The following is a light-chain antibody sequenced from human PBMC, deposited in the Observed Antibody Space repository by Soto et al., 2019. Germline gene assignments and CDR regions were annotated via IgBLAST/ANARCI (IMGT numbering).Light chain of an antibody. CDR1: QSVDSTY. CDR3: QQYGTSPPLYT. J-gene: IGKJ2*01. Sequence: EIVLTQSPGTLSLSPGERATLSCRASQSVDSTYLAWYQQKPGQAPRLLIYATSSRAAGVPDRFSGSGSGTDFTLTISRLEPEDFAVYYCQQYGTSPPLYTFGQGTKLDLK. V-gene: IGKV3-20*01. CDR2: ATS.